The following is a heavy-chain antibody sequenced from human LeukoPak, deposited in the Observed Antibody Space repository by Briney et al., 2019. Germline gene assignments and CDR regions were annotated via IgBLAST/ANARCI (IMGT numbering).Heavy chain of an antibody. V-gene: IGHV3-21*01. CDR3: ARVNQGRISIFGVVDY. D-gene: IGHD3-3*01. CDR2: ISSGSTYI. CDR1: GFTFRSYS. Sequence: GGSLRLSCAASGFTFRSYSMNWVRQAPGKGLEWVSSISSGSTYIYYADSVKGRFTIPRDNAKNSLYLQINSLRAEDTAVYYCARVNQGRISIFGVVDYWGQGTLVTVSS. J-gene: IGHJ4*02.